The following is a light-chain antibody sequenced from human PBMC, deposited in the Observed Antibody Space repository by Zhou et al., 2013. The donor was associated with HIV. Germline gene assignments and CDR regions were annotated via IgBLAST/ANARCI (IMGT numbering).Light chain of an antibody. Sequence: EVVMTQSPATLSVSPGERATLSCRASQSVGSNIAWYQHKPGQAPRLLISGASTRATGVPGRFSGSGSGTDFTLTISRLEPEDFAVYYCQQYGSSPKTFGQGTKVEIK. CDR2: GAS. J-gene: IGKJ1*01. CDR3: QQYGSSPKT. V-gene: IGKV3-20*01. CDR1: QSVGSN.